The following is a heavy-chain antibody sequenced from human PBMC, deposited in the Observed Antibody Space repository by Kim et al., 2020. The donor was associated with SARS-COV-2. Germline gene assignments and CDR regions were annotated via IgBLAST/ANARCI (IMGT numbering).Heavy chain of an antibody. Sequence: GGSLRLSCAASGFTFSSYAMHWVRQAPGKGLEWVAVISYDGSNKYYADSVKGRFTISRDNSKNTLYLQMNSLRAEDTAVYYCAREEVDYWGQGTLVTVSS. CDR2: ISYDGSNK. CDR3: AREEVDY. V-gene: IGHV3-30-3*01. CDR1: GFTFSSYA. J-gene: IGHJ4*02.